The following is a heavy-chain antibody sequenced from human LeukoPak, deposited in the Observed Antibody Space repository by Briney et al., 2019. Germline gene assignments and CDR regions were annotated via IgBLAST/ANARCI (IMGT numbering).Heavy chain of an antibody. CDR3: ARDHLYYEISGPRFDN. V-gene: IGHV3-9*01. Sequence: GGSLRLSCAGPGFTFDDYAMHWVRQAPGKGLEWVSGIYWNSGSIRYAASVKGRFTISRDNAKNSLYLQMNSLRADDTAVYYCARDHLYYEISGPRFDNWGQGTRVTVSS. J-gene: IGHJ4*02. CDR2: IYWNSGSI. D-gene: IGHD3-16*01. CDR1: GFTFDDYA.